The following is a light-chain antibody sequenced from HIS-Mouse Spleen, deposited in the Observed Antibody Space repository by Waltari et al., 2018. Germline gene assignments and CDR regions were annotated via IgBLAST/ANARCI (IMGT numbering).Light chain of an antibody. J-gene: IGKJ1*01. CDR2: AAS. CDR3: QQSYSTPRT. CDR1: QSLSSY. V-gene: IGKV1-39*01. Sequence: DIQMTQSPSSLSASVGDRVNITCRASQSLSSYLNWYQQKPGKAPKLLIYAASSLQSGVPSRFSGSGSGTDFTLTISSLQPEDFATYYCQQSYSTPRTFGQGTKVEIK.